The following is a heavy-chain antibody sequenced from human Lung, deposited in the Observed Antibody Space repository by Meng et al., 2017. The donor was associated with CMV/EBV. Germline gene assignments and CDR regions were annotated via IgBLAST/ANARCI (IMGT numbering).Heavy chain of an antibody. CDR2: ISYDGSNK. CDR3: ARAFYDSIFDGMDV. Sequence: SXKISXAASGFTFSSYAMHWVRQAPGKGLEWVAVISYDGSNKYYADSVKGRFTISRDNSKNTLYLQMNSLRAEDTAVYYCARAFYDSIFDGMDVWGQGTXVTVAS. D-gene: IGHD3-22*01. CDR1: GFTFSSYA. J-gene: IGHJ6*02. V-gene: IGHV3-30*04.